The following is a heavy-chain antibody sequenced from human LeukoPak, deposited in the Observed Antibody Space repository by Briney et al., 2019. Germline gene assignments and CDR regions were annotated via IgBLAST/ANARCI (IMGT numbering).Heavy chain of an antibody. J-gene: IGHJ4*02. CDR2: ISYDGSNK. CDR3: ASGYWLFDY. V-gene: IGHV3-30-3*01. Sequence: GGSLRLSCAASGFTFSSYAMHWVHQAPGKGLEWVAVISYDGSNKYYADSVKGRFTISRDNSKNTLYLQMNSLRAEDTAVYYCASGYWLFDYWGQGTLVTVSS. D-gene: IGHD3-22*01. CDR1: GFTFSSYA.